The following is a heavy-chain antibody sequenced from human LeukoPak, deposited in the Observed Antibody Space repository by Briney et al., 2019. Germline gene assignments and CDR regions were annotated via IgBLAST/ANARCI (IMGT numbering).Heavy chain of an antibody. D-gene: IGHD3-22*01. V-gene: IGHV3-53*01. CDR1: EFTVSSNY. J-gene: IGHJ3*02. CDR3: ARDYYDSSGYRHDAFDI. CDR2: IYSGGRT. Sequence: PGGSLRLSCAASEFTVSSNYMSWVRQAPGKGLEWVSVIYSGGRTYYADSVKGRFTISRDNSKNTLYLQMNSLRAEDTAVYYCARDYYDSSGYRHDAFDIWGQGTMVTVSS.